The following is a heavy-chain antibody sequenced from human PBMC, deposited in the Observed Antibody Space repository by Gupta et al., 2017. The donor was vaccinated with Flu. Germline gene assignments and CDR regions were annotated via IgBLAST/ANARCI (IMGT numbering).Heavy chain of an antibody. V-gene: IGHV3-23*01. J-gene: IGHJ6*02. CDR3: AITGEKLEPADRYDLEV. D-gene: IGHD3-10*01. CDR2: LSGSAGNT. CDR1: GFTFRSYA. Sequence: EVQLLESGGGLVQPGGSIRLSCAASGFTFRSYAMSWVRQAPGKGLEWVSTLSGSAGNTYYANSVKGRFSISRDNSKNTLFLHMNSLRVDDTAVYYCAITGEKLEPADRYDLEVWGQGTTVTVSS.